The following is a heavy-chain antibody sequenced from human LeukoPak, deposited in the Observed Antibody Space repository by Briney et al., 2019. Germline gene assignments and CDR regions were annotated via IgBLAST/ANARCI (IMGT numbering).Heavy chain of an antibody. CDR1: GFTFSSYA. Sequence: HTGGSLRLSCAASGFTFSSYAMSWVRQAPGKGLEWVSAISGSGGSTYYADSVKGRFTISRDNSKNTLYVQMNSLRVDDTAVYYCAKAPRFGDHAAEYFYYYMDVWGKGTTVTVSS. CDR2: ISGSGGST. D-gene: IGHD3-16*01. CDR3: AKAPRFGDHAAEYFYYYMDV. J-gene: IGHJ6*03. V-gene: IGHV3-23*01.